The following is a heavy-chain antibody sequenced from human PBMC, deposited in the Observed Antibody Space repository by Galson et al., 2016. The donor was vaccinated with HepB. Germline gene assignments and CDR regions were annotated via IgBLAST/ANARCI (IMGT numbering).Heavy chain of an antibody. CDR2: ISSSGSSI. CDR3: ARDHLELRYFDWLTHSVYYYGMDV. CDR1: GFTFSDHY. J-gene: IGHJ6*02. Sequence: SLRLSCAASGFTFSDHYMNWIRQAPGKGLEWVSYISSSGSSIDYADSVRGRFTISRDNAKKSMYLQMNSLRAEDTAVYYCARDHLELRYFDWLTHSVYYYGMDVWGQGTTVTVSS. V-gene: IGHV3-11*01. D-gene: IGHD3-9*01.